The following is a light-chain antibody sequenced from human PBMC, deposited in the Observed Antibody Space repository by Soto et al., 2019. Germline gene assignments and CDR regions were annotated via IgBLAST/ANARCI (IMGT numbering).Light chain of an antibody. CDR1: SSDVGTYNL. Sequence: HSVLTQPASVSGSPGQSITISCTGASSDVGTYNLVSWYQQHPGKAPKLIIYEVRKRPSGLSNRFSGSKSGNTASLTISGLQAEDEADYYCCSYAGSNSVIFGGGTKLTVL. V-gene: IGLV2-23*02. CDR2: EVR. J-gene: IGLJ2*01. CDR3: CSYAGSNSVI.